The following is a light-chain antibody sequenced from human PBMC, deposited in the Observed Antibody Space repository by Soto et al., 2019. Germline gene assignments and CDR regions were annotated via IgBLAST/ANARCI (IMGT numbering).Light chain of an antibody. Sequence: EVVLTQSQATLSCSPGERVTLSCRASQSVSIFLSWYQHKPGQAPRLLIYDASNRATGIPARFSGSGSGTDFTLTISSLEPEDFAIYYCPQSRNLITFGQGTRMEIK. CDR1: QSVSIF. J-gene: IGKJ5*01. V-gene: IGKV3-11*01. CDR3: PQSRNLIT. CDR2: DAS.